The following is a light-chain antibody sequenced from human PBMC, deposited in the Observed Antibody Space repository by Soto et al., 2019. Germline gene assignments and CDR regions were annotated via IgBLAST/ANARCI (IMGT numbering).Light chain of an antibody. CDR2: AAS. CDR3: QQSFSIPIT. V-gene: IGKV1-39*01. J-gene: IGKJ5*01. Sequence: IQMTQSPSSLSASVGDRVTITCRASQSISNFLNWYQQKPGKVPKLLIYAASSLQSGVPSRFSGSGSGTDFTLTISSLQPEDAATYYCQQSFSIPITFGHGTRLEIK. CDR1: QSISNF.